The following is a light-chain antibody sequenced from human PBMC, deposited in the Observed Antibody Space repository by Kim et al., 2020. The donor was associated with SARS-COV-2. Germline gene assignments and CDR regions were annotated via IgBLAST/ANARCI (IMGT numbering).Light chain of an antibody. CDR2: DAF. CDR1: QSIGSS. J-gene: IGKJ2*01. Sequence: PGESATLSCRASQSIGSSLAWYQHKPGQAPRLLIYDAFNRATGIPARFSGSGSGTDFTLTISSLEPEDFAVYYYQQRSNWYTFGQGTKLEI. V-gene: IGKV3-11*01. CDR3: QQRSNWYT.